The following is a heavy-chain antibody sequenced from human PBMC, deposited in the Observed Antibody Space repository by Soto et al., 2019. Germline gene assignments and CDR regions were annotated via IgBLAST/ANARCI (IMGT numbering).Heavy chain of an antibody. CDR3: ARHGERIQLWYPYYYYMDV. D-gene: IGHD5-18*01. Sequence: PSETLSLTCTVSGGSISSYDWSWIRKPPGKGLKWIGYIYYSGSTNYNPSLKSRVTISVDTSKNQFSLKLSSVTAADTAVYYCARHGERIQLWYPYYYYMDVWGKGTTVTVSS. CDR1: GGSISSYD. CDR2: IYYSGST. J-gene: IGHJ6*03. V-gene: IGHV4-59*08.